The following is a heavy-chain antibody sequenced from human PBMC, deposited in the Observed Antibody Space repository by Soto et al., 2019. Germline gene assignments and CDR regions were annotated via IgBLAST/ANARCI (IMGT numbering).Heavy chain of an antibody. CDR1: GGSISSYY. CDR3: ARHSKREVQNYYYYMDV. J-gene: IGHJ6*03. CDR2: MYDSGST. D-gene: IGHD1-26*01. Sequence: SETLSLTCTVSGGSISSYYWSWIRQPPGKGLEWIGYMYDSGSTDYNPSLKSRVTISVDTSKNQFSLKVYSVTAADTAVYYCARHSKREVQNYYYYMDVGGNGTTVTVS. V-gene: IGHV4-59*01.